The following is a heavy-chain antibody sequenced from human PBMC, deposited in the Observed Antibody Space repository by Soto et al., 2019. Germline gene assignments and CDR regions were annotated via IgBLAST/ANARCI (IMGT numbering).Heavy chain of an antibody. D-gene: IGHD2-15*01. Sequence: GGSLRLSCAGSGFSFNNYALHWVRQAPGKGLEWVAVISYDGTNKYYADSVKGRFTISRDNSDNTLYLQVDSLRGADTAIYYCASAKAVVVAALGIWGQGTMVTVSS. CDR1: GFSFNNYA. CDR3: ASAKAVVVAALGI. V-gene: IGHV3-30-3*01. CDR2: ISYDGTNK. J-gene: IGHJ3*02.